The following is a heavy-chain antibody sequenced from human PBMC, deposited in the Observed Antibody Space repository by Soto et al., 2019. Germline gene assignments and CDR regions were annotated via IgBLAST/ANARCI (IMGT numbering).Heavy chain of an antibody. CDR1: GYSFTGYY. V-gene: IGHV1-2*02. Sequence: ASVKVSCKASGYSFTGYYIHWVGQAPGQGLEWMGWINPDSGATNYAQNFQGRVTLTSDTSISTASMDLTSRTSDDTAVYYCARGDYGTGGYPFPYFDYWGQGTLVTVSS. CDR2: INPDSGAT. CDR3: ARGDYGTGGYPFPYFDY. D-gene: IGHD2-8*02. J-gene: IGHJ4*02.